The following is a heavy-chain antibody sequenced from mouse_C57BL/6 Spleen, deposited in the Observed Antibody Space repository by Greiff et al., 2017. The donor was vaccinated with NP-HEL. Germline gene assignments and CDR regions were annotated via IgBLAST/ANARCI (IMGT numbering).Heavy chain of an antibody. J-gene: IGHJ2*01. CDR2: ISSGGSYT. D-gene: IGHD1-1*01. V-gene: IGHV5-6*01. CDR1: GFTFSSYG. Sequence: EVKVVESGGDLVKPGGSLKLSCAASGFTFSSYGMSWVRQTPDKRLEWVATISSGGSYTYYPDSVKGRFTISRDNAKNTLYLQMSSLKSEDTAMYYCARAGDYYGSNYFDYWGQGTTLTVSS. CDR3: ARAGDYYGSNYFDY.